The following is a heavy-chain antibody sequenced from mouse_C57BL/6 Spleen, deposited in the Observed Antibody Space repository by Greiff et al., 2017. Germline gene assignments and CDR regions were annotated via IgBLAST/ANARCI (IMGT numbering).Heavy chain of an antibody. Sequence: EVQLQQSGTVLARPGASVKMSCKTSGYTFTSYWMHWVKQRPGQGLEWIGAIYPGNSDTSYNQKFKGKAKLTAVTSASTAYMELSSLTNEDSAVYYCTRSDDSNPQGDAMDYWGQGTSVTVSS. CDR1: GYTFTSYW. D-gene: IGHD2-5*01. CDR2: IYPGNSDT. CDR3: TRSDDSNPQGDAMDY. J-gene: IGHJ4*01. V-gene: IGHV1-5*01.